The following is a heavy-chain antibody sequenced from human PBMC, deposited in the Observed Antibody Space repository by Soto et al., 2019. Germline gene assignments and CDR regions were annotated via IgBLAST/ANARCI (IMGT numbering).Heavy chain of an antibody. J-gene: IGHJ4*02. Sequence: SGPTLVNPTQTLTLTCTFSGFSLTTGGMCVSWIRQPPGEALEWLALIDWDDDKYYSTSLETRLTISKDTSKNQVVLTMTNMDPVDTATYYCARTFNGYPDYWGQGTLVTVSS. CDR2: IDWDDDK. D-gene: IGHD5-18*01. CDR3: ARTFNGYPDY. V-gene: IGHV2-70*13. CDR1: GFSLTTGGMC.